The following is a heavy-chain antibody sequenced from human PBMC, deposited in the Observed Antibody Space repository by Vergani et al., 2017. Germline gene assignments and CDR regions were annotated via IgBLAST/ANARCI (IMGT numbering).Heavy chain of an antibody. CDR2: IYYSGRA. D-gene: IGHD1-7*01. Sequence: QVQLQESGPGLVKPSQTLSLTCTVSGGSIGSSGYFWSWIRQHPGKGLEWIGYIYYSGRADYNPSLKSRVTISADTSKNQFSLKVTSVTAADTAVYFCARLKWTGTTTVVDYWGQGTLVTVSS. CDR1: GGSIGSSGYF. V-gene: IGHV4-31*03. CDR3: ARLKWTGTTTVVDY. J-gene: IGHJ4*02.